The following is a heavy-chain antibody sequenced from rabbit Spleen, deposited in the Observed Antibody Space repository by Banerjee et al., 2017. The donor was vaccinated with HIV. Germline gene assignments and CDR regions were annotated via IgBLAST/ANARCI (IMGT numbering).Heavy chain of an antibody. Sequence: QSLEESGGDLVKPGASLTLTCTASGVSFSNSYCMCWVRQAPGKGLEWIGCSNTGSSGSTWYASWAKGRFTFSKTSSTTVTLQMTSLTAADAATYFCVRDRTTYTGAGYAYGMDLWGPGTLVTVS. D-gene: IGHD6-1*01. CDR3: VRDRTTYTGAGYAYGMDL. CDR2: SNTGSSGST. CDR1: GVSFSNSYC. V-gene: IGHV1S40*01. J-gene: IGHJ6*01.